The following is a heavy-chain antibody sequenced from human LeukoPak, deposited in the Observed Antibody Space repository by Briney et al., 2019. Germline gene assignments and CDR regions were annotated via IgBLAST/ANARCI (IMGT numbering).Heavy chain of an antibody. Sequence: ASVKVSCKVSGYTLTELSMHWVRQALGKGLEWMGGFDPEDGETIYAQKFQGRVTMTRDTSTSAVYMELSSLRSEDTAVYYCARAQGPNYDFWSGYYYGYYMDVWGKGTTVTVSS. V-gene: IGHV1-24*01. J-gene: IGHJ6*03. D-gene: IGHD3-3*01. CDR3: ARAQGPNYDFWSGYYYGYYMDV. CDR1: GYTLTELS. CDR2: FDPEDGET.